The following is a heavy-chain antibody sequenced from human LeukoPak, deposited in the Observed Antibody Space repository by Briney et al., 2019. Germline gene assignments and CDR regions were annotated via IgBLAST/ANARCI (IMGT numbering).Heavy chain of an antibody. Sequence: SVKPSCKPSGYTFTSYYINWVRQATGHGLEWMGWMNPDRGNTGYAQKFQGRVNMTRNTSISTAYMELSSLRSEDTAVYYCARYIVVVPAAMGGGYYYYYGMDVWGQGTTVTVSS. CDR1: GYTFTSYY. D-gene: IGHD2-2*01. V-gene: IGHV1-8*01. J-gene: IGHJ6*02. CDR3: ARYIVVVPAAMGGGYYYYYGMDV. CDR2: MNPDRGNT.